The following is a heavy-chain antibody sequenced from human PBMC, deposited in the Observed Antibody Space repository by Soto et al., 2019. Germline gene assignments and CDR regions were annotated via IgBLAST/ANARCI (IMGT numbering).Heavy chain of an antibody. CDR3: AKGYSSSWYYFDY. V-gene: IGHV3-30*18. J-gene: IGHJ4*02. CDR1: GFTFSSYG. D-gene: IGHD6-13*01. Sequence: GGSLRLSCAASGFTFSSYGMHWVRQAPGKGLEWVAVISYDGSNKYYADSVKGRFTISRDNSKNTLYLQMNSLRAEDTAVYYCAKGYSSSWYYFDYWGQGTLVTVSS. CDR2: ISYDGSNK.